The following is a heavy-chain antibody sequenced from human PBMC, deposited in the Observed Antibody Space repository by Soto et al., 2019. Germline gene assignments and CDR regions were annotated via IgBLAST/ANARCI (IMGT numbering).Heavy chain of an antibody. CDR2: IKSKTDGGTT. Sequence: EVQLVESGGGLVKPGGSLRLSCAASGFTFSNAWINWVRQAPGKGLEWVGRIKSKTDGGTTDYAEPVKGRFAISRDDSNNMVYLQMNSLKIENTAFYYCTTDSYSIIIIVRFDYWGHGTLVTVSS. CDR1: GFTFSNAW. J-gene: IGHJ4*01. CDR3: TTDSYSIIIIVRFDY. D-gene: IGHD3-10*01. V-gene: IGHV3-15*07.